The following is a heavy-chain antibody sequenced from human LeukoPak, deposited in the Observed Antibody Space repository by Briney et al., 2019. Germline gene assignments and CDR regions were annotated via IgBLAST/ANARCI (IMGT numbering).Heavy chain of an antibody. J-gene: IGHJ4*02. Sequence: PGRSLRLSCAASGFTFSRDGMHWVRQAPGKGLEWVAVISYDGSNKYYADSVQGRFTISRDNSKNTLYLEMSSLTAEDTAVYYCAKEDTDWGQGILVTVSS. CDR2: ISYDGSNK. CDR3: AKEDTD. V-gene: IGHV3-30*18. CDR1: GFTFSRDG.